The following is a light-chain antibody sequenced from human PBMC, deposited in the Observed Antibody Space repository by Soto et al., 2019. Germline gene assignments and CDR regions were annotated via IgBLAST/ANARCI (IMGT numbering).Light chain of an antibody. V-gene: IGKV3-11*01. CDR2: DAS. Sequence: EIVLTQSPATLSLSTGERATLSCRASQSVSSYLAWYQQKPGQAPRLLIYDASNRATGIPARFSGSGSGTDFTLTISSLETEDFAVYYCQQRSNWPPRYTFGQGTKLEIK. J-gene: IGKJ2*01. CDR1: QSVSSY. CDR3: QQRSNWPPRYT.